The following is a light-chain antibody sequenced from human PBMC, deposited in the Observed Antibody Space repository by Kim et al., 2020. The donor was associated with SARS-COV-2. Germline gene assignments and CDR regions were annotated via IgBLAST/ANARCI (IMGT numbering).Light chain of an antibody. CDR3: NSRDSNDNVV. CDR2: GKN. CDR1: SLRTYY. V-gene: IGLV3-19*01. Sequence: SSELTQDPAVSVALGQTVRITCQGDSLRTYYATWYKHKPGQATILVIYGKNNRPSGIPDRFSGSSSGNTASLTITGTQAGDEADYYCNSRDSNDNVVFGG. J-gene: IGLJ2*01.